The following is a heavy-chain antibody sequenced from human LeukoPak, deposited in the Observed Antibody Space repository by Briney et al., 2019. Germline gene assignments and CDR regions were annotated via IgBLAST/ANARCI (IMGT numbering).Heavy chain of an antibody. J-gene: IGHJ4*02. V-gene: IGHV3-9*01. CDR2: ISWNSGSI. CDR3: AKDISFSSSSGGYFDY. Sequence: GGSLRLSCAASGFTFDDYAMHWVRQAPGKGLEWVSGISWNSGSIGYADSVKGRLTISRDNAKNSLYLQMNSLRAEDTALYYCAKDISFSSSSGGYFDYWGQGTLVTVSS. CDR1: GFTFDDYA. D-gene: IGHD6-6*01.